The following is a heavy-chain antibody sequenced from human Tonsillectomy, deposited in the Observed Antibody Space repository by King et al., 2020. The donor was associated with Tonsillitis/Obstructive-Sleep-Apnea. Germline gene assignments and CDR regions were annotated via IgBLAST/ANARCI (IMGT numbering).Heavy chain of an antibody. CDR3: AGGDIWFGLY. Sequence: VQLVESGAEVKKPGASVKVSCKASGDTFIGYYIHWVRQAPGQGLEWMGWIDPNSGGTNNAQKFQGRVTMTRDTSISTAYMDLRRLRSDDTAVYYCAGGDIWFGLYWGQGTLITVSS. J-gene: IGHJ4*02. CDR1: GDTFIGYY. D-gene: IGHD3-10*01. CDR2: IDPNSGGT. V-gene: IGHV1-2*02.